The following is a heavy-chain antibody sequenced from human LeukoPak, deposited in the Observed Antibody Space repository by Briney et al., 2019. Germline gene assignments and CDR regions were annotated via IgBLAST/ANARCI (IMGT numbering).Heavy chain of an antibody. CDR2: IYYSGST. V-gene: IGHV4-59*12. Sequence: SETLSLTCTVSGGSISSYYWSWIRQPPGKGLEWIGYIYYSGSTNYNPSLKSRVTISVDTSKNQFSLKLSSVTAADTAVYYCAREGNAYCGGDCYFGAFDIWGQGTMVTVSS. CDR3: AREGNAYCGGDCYFGAFDI. CDR1: GGSISSYY. D-gene: IGHD2-21*02. J-gene: IGHJ3*02.